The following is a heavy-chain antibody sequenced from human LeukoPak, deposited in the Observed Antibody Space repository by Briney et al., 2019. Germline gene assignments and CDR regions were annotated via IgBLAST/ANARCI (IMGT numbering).Heavy chain of an antibody. CDR1: GFTFSSYS. CDR3: ARSGYSSGWYSEGIGY. D-gene: IGHD6-19*01. V-gene: IGHV3-21*01. Sequence: PGGSLRLSCAASGFTFSSYSMNWVRQAPGKGLEWVSSISSSSYIYYADSVKGRFTISRDNAKNSLYLQMNSLRAEDTAVYYCARSGYSSGWYSEGIGYWGQGTLVTASS. J-gene: IGHJ4*02. CDR2: ISSSSYI.